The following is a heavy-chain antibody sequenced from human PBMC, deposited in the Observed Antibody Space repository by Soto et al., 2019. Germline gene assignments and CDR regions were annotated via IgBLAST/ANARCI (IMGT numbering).Heavy chain of an antibody. V-gene: IGHV4-31*03. Sequence: QVQLQESGPGLVKPSQTLSLTCTVSGASISSGGYYWSWIRQHPGKGLEWIGYIYYTGSTYYNPSLKSRFTMSVDTSKNQFSLRLSSVTAADTAVYYCARDLQFSRLFYGMDVWGQGTTVTVSS. D-gene: IGHD3-3*02. CDR2: IYYTGST. CDR1: GASISSGGYY. CDR3: ARDLQFSRLFYGMDV. J-gene: IGHJ6*02.